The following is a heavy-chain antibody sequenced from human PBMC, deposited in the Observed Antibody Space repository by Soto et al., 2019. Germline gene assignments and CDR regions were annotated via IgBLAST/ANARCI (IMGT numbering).Heavy chain of an antibody. CDR2: ISAHNVK. CDR3: ARNTFSHYYGMDV. J-gene: IGHJ6*02. D-gene: IGHD3-16*01. CDR1: GYMFTTYS. Sequence: QVQLVQSGSEVKKPGASVEVSCRTSGYMFTTYSISWVRQAPGQGLEWIAWISAHNVKKYAQKFEGRVSMTTDTSTSTAYMELRSLRSDDTAVYYCARNTFSHYYGMDVWGQGTSVTVSS. V-gene: IGHV1-18*04.